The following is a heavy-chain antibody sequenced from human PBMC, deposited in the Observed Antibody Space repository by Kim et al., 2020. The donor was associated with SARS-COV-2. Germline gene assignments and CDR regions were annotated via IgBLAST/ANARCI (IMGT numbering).Heavy chain of an antibody. CDR3: ARGEKLWFGELSYYYYYGMDV. CDR1: GYTFTGYY. D-gene: IGHD3-10*01. J-gene: IGHJ6*02. Sequence: ASVKVSCKASGYTFTGYYMHWVRQAPGQGLEWMGRINPNSGGTNYAQKFQGRVTMTRDTSISTAYMELSRLRSDDTVVYYCARGEKLWFGELSYYYYYGMDVWGQGTTVTVSS. V-gene: IGHV1-2*05. CDR2: INPNSGGT.